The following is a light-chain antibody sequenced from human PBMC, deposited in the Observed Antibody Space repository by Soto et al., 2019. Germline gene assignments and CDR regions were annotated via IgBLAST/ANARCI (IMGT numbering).Light chain of an antibody. J-gene: IGKJ1*01. Sequence: EIVFSYSPAALSFSAVERATLSCRASQSVSSNLAWYQQKPGQAPRLLIYGASTRATGIPARFSGSGSGIEFTLTISSLQSEDFAVYYCQQYNNWPPWTFGQGTKVDI. CDR1: QSVSSN. CDR2: GAS. CDR3: QQYNNWPPWT. V-gene: IGKV3-15*01.